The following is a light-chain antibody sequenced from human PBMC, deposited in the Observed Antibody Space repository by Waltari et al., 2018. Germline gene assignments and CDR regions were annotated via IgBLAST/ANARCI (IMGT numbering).Light chain of an antibody. V-gene: IGKV3-20*01. J-gene: IGKJ2*01. CDR2: AAS. Sequence: EIELTQSPGTLSLSAGERTTLPCMASQTLNNNYSTWYQQKPGQSPGLLIFAASKRTTGVPDRFSGSGSGTDLTLTISRLEPEDFAMYYCQQYGSSPYSFGQGARVDFK. CDR3: QQYGSSPYS. CDR1: QTLNNNY.